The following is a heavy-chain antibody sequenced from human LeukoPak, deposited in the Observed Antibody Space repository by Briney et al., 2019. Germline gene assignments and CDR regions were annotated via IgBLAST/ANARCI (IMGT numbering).Heavy chain of an antibody. CDR3: ARGLVYNYFDY. V-gene: IGHV3-7*01. Sequence: GGSLRLSCAASGFTFSSYWMSWVRQAPGKGLEWVANIKQDGSEKYYVDSVKGRFTIPRDNAKNSLYLQMNSLRAEDTAVYYCARGLVYNYFDYWGQGTLVTVSS. CDR1: GFTFSSYW. J-gene: IGHJ4*02. CDR2: IKQDGSEK. D-gene: IGHD5-24*01.